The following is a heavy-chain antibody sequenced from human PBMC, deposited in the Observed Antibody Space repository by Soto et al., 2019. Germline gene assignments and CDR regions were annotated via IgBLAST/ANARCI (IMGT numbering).Heavy chain of an antibody. D-gene: IGHD4-4*01. J-gene: IGHJ4*02. CDR1: GFTFSGYA. V-gene: IGHV3-23*01. CDR3: AKDLDDYSSAIDF. CDR2: ISGSGGST. Sequence: EVHLLESGGGLIQPGGSLRLSCAASGFTFSGYAMSWVRQAPGRGLEWVSAISGSGGSTFYADSVKGRFTISRDNSKNTLYLEMNSLRAEDTAVYYCAKDLDDYSSAIDFWGQGTLVTVSS.